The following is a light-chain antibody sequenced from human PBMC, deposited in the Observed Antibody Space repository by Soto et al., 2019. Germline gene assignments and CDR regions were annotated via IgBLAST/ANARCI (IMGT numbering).Light chain of an antibody. CDR1: RSDVGSYNL. Sequence: QSVLTPPASVSGSPGQSMTISCTGTRSDVGSYNLVSWYQQHPGKSPKLKIYEVSKRPSGVSNRFSGSKSGNTASLTIAGLQAEDEADYYCVSYAGSSTWAFGGRAKLTV. J-gene: IGLJ3*02. CDR3: VSYAGSSTWA. V-gene: IGLV2-23*02. CDR2: EVS.